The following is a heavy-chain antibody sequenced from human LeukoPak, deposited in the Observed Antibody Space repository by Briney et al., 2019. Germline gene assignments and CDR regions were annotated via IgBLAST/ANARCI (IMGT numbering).Heavy chain of an antibody. D-gene: IGHD3-22*01. CDR3: ARDVGYYPLNWFDP. Sequence: PSETLSLTCNVSGGSISSYYWSWIRQPAGKGLEWIGRIYTSGSTNYNPSLKSRVTMSVDTSKNQFSLKLSSVTAADTAVYYCARDVGYYPLNWFDPWGQGTLVTVSS. V-gene: IGHV4-4*07. CDR1: GGSISSYY. CDR2: IYTSGST. J-gene: IGHJ5*02.